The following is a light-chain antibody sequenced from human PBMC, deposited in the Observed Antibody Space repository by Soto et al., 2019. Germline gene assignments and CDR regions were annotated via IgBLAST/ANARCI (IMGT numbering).Light chain of an antibody. Sequence: QSVLTQPPSVSVAPGQRVTISGTGSNSNIGAGFGVQWYQQFPRTAPRHLIYSNANRPSGVPDRFSASKSGTSGSLGITGLRAEDEADYYCQSFDINGLALSVGVGTQLTVL. CDR3: QSFDINGLALS. CDR1: NSNIGAGFG. J-gene: IGLJ2*01. CDR2: SNA. V-gene: IGLV1-40*01.